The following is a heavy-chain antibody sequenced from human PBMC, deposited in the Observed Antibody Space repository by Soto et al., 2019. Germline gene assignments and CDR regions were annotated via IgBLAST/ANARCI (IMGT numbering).Heavy chain of an antibody. V-gene: IGHV1-2*02. D-gene: IGHD2-2*01. CDR2: INPNTGGT. CDR3: ARSLCTSGRCFADY. Sequence: QVQLVQSGAEVKKPGASVKVSCKASGYTFTGYYIHWVRLAPGQGLEWMGYINPNTGGTNYAQKYQGRVTMTRDTSISTAYKALSSLGPDDTDVYHCARSLCTSGRCFADYWGQGTLVTVSS. CDR1: GYTFTGYY. J-gene: IGHJ4*02.